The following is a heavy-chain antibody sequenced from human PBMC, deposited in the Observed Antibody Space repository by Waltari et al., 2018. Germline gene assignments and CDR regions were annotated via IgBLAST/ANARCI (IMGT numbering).Heavy chain of an antibody. CDR3: ARERRGSSWGGRDNWFDP. J-gene: IGHJ5*02. CDR1: GGTFSSYA. V-gene: IGHV1-69*10. D-gene: IGHD6-13*01. Sequence: QVQLVQSGAEVKKPGSSVKVSCKASGGTFSSYAISWVRQAPGQGLEWMGGIIPILGIANYAQKFQGRVTITADKSTSTAYMELSSLRSEDTAVYYCARERRGSSWGGRDNWFDPWGQGTLVTVSS. CDR2: IIPILGIA.